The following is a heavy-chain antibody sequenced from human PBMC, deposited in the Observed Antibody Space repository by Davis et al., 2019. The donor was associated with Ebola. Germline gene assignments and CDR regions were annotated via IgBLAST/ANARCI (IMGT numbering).Heavy chain of an antibody. V-gene: IGHV7-4-1*02. Sequence: AASVKVSCKASGYTFTSYAMNWVRQAPGQGLEWMGWINTNTGNPTYAQGFTGRFVFSLDTSVSTAYLQISSLKAEDTAVYYCARDKPWFGELFSYYYGMDVWGQGTTVTVS. J-gene: IGHJ6*02. D-gene: IGHD3-10*01. CDR1: GYTFTSYA. CDR2: INTNTGNP. CDR3: ARDKPWFGELFSYYYGMDV.